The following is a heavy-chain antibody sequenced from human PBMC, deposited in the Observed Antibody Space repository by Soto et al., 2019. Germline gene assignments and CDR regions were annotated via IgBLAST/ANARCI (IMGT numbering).Heavy chain of an antibody. Sequence: GESLKISCKGSGYSFTSYWISWVRQMPGKGLEWLGRIDPSDSYTNYSPSFQGHVTISADKSISTAYLQWSSLKASDTAMYYCATFHKPRRDGYSYYYGMDVWGQGTTVTVS. CDR1: GYSFTSYW. J-gene: IGHJ6*02. CDR3: ATFHKPRRDGYSYYYGMDV. D-gene: IGHD2-21*01. V-gene: IGHV5-10-1*01. CDR2: IDPSDSYT.